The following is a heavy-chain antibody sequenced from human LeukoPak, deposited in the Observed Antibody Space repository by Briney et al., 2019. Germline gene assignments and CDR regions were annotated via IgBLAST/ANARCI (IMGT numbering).Heavy chain of an antibody. D-gene: IGHD5-24*01. CDR2: ISPSGDIK. J-gene: IGHJ4*02. CDR1: GFTFSSYA. CDR3: AKDDAWLQYND. V-gene: IGHV3-23*01. Sequence: GRSLRLSCAASGFTFSSYAMHWVRQAPGKGLEWVSGISPSGDIKYYVDSVKGRFTVSRDNSKNTLYLQINSLRDEDTAVYYCAKDDAWLQYNDWGQGTLVTVSS.